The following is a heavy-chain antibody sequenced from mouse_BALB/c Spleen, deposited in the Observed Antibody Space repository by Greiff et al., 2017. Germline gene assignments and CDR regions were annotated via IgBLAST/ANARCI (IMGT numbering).Heavy chain of an antibody. CDR3: ATGCAY. Sequence: VMLVESGAELVRPGVSVKISCKGSGYTFTDYAMHWVKQSHAKSLEWIGVISTYYGDASYNQKFKGKATMTVDKSSSTAYMELARLTSEDSAIYYCATGCAYWGQGTLVTVSA. V-gene: IGHV1S137*01. J-gene: IGHJ3*01. CDR1: GYTFTDYA. CDR2: ISTYYGDA.